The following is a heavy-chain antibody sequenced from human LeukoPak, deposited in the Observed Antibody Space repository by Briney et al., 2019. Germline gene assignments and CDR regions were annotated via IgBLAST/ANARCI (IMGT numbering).Heavy chain of an antibody. CDR3: AKGRGWEASYYYYYMDV. D-gene: IGHD1-26*01. J-gene: IGHJ6*03. CDR1: GFTFSSYS. V-gene: IGHV3-21*01. CDR2: ISSSSSYI. Sequence: PGGSLRLSCAASGFTFSSYSMNWVRQAPGKGLEWVSCISSSSSYIYYADSVKGRFTISRDNSKNTLYLQMNSLRAEDTAVYCCAKGRGWEASYYYYYMDVWGKGTTVTISS.